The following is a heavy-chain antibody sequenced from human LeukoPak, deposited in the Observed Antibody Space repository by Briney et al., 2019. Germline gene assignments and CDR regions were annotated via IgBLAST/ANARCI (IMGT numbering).Heavy chain of an antibody. D-gene: IGHD2-2*02. V-gene: IGHV3-30*04. CDR3: ARDRGIVVVPAAIKGFGMDV. CDR1: GFTFSSYA. CDR2: ISYDGSNK. J-gene: IGHJ6*04. Sequence: GRSLRLSCAASGFTFSSYAMHWVRQAPGKGLEWVAVISYDGSNKYYADSVKGRFTISRDNSKNTLYLQMNSLRAEDTAVYYCARDRGIVVVPAAIKGFGMDVWGKGTTVTVSS.